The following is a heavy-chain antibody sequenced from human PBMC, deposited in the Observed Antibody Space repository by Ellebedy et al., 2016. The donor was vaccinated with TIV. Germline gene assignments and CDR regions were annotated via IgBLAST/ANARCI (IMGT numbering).Heavy chain of an antibody. Sequence: MPSETLSLTCTVSGGSISSYYWSWIRQPPGKGLEWIGYIYYSGSTNYNPSLKSRVTISVDTSKNQFSMKLSSVTAADTAVYYCARKKGAGTGAEYFQHWGQGTLVTVSS. J-gene: IGHJ1*01. CDR3: ARKKGAGTGAEYFQH. V-gene: IGHV4-59*01. CDR2: IYYSGST. D-gene: IGHD6-19*01. CDR1: GGSISSYY.